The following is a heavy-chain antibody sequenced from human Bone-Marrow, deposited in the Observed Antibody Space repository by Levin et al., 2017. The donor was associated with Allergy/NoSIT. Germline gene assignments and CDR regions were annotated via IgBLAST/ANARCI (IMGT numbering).Heavy chain of an antibody. Sequence: SETLSLTCAVYGGSFSGYYWSWIRQPPGKGLEWIGEINHSGSTNYNPSLKSRVTISVDTSKNQFSLKLSSVTAADTAVYYCARYGYSYGFLHWGQGTLVTVS. D-gene: IGHD5-18*01. CDR1: GGSFSGYY. V-gene: IGHV4-34*01. CDR3: ARYGYSYGFLH. J-gene: IGHJ1*01. CDR2: INHSGST.